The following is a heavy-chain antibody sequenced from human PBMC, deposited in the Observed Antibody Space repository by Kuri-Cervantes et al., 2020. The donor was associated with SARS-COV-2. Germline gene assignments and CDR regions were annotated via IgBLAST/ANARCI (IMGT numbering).Heavy chain of an antibody. CDR3: AREADGGNLLDAFDI. J-gene: IGHJ3*02. CDR2: MNPDTGNA. V-gene: IGHV1-8*02. Sequence: ASVKVSCKASGYTFTNNDINWVRQASGQGLEWMGWMNPDTGNAGYAQKFQGRVTLTRITSISTAYMELSSLRFEDAAVYYCAREADGGNLLDAFDIWGQGTMVTVSS. CDR1: GYTFTNND. D-gene: IGHD4-23*01.